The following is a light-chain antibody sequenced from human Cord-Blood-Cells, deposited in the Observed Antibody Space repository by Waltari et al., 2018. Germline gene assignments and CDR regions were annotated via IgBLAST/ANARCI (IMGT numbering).Light chain of an antibody. Sequence: QSALTQPASVSGSPGQSITISCTGTTSDVGSSTLVSWYQQHPGKAPKLMIYEVSKRPSGVSNRFSGSKSGNTASLTISGLQAEDEADYYCCSYAGSSTVVFGGGTKLTVL. V-gene: IGLV2-23*02. CDR2: EVS. CDR1: TSDVGSSTL. J-gene: IGLJ2*01. CDR3: CSYAGSSTVV.